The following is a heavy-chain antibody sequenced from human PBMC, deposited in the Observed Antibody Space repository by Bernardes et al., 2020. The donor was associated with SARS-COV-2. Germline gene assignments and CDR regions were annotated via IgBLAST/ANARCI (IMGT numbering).Heavy chain of an antibody. Sequence: GGSLRLSCAASGFTLRDYTMHWVRQAPGKGLEWVAVIWHDGSREYYVDSVKGRFAISRDNSNNTLYLQMNNLRVEDRALLRCATEDGEWLESWGQGALVTVSS. CDR2: IWHDGSRE. CDR1: GFTLRDYT. J-gene: IGHJ5*01. D-gene: IGHD4-17*01. V-gene: IGHV3-33*01. CDR3: ATEDGEWLES.